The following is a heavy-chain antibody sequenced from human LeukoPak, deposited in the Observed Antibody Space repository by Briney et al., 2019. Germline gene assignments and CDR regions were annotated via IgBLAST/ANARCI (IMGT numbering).Heavy chain of an antibody. J-gene: IGHJ6*02. Sequence: GASVKVSCKASGYTFTSYYMHWVRQAPGQGLEWMGIINPSGGSTSYAQKFQGRVTMTRDTSTSTVYMELSSLRSEDTAVYYCARDRDGTIFGVVIIPVGSAGRPDYYYYGMDVWGQGTTVTVSS. V-gene: IGHV1-46*01. CDR1: GYTFTSYY. CDR3: ARDRDGTIFGVVIIPVGSAGRPDYYYYGMDV. CDR2: INPSGGST. D-gene: IGHD3-3*01.